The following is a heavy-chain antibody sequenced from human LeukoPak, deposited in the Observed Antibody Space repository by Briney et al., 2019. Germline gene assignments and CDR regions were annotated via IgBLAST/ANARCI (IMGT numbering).Heavy chain of an antibody. CDR1: GGSISSSSYY. CDR3: ARHFRTVWSGYRWDWFDP. Sequence: SETLSLTCTVCGGSISSSSYYWGWIRQPPGKGLESIGSIYYSGSTYYNPSLKSRVTISVDTSKNQFSLKLSSVTAADTAVYYCARHFRTVWSGYRWDWFDPWGQGTLVTVSS. CDR2: IYYSGST. V-gene: IGHV4-39*01. D-gene: IGHD3-3*01. J-gene: IGHJ5*02.